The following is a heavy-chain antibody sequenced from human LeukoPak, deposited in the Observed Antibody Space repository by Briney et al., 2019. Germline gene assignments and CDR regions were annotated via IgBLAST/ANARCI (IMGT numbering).Heavy chain of an antibody. V-gene: IGHV3-30-3*01. Sequence: GGSLRLSCAASGFTFSSYAMHWVRQAPGKGLEWVAVISYDGSNKYYADSVKGRFTISRDNSKNTLYLQMNSLRAEDTAVYYCARGGIVVVVAAELDPWGQGTLVIVSS. D-gene: IGHD2-15*01. CDR3: ARGGIVVVVAAELDP. CDR1: GFTFSSYA. J-gene: IGHJ5*02. CDR2: ISYDGSNK.